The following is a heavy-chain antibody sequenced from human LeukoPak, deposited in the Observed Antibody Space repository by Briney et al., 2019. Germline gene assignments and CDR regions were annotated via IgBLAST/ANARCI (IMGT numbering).Heavy chain of an antibody. Sequence: PGGSLRLSCAASGFTFSTFEMNWGRQAPGKGLEWISYISTTDRTIYYTDSVQGRFTISIDNAKNSLYLQMNSLRAEDTAVYYCARVNSGFNHFDCWGQGTMVTVSS. CDR2: ISTTDRTI. V-gene: IGHV3-48*03. CDR1: GFTFSTFE. D-gene: IGHD1-14*01. CDR3: ARVNSGFNHFDC. J-gene: IGHJ4*02.